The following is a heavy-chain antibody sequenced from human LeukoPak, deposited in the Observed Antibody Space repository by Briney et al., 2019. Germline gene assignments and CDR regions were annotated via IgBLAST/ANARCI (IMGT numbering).Heavy chain of an antibody. D-gene: IGHD6-13*01. J-gene: IGHJ1*01. Sequence: SETLSLTCTVSGGSISSYYWSWIRQPPEKGLEWIGYIYYSGSTNYNPSLKSRVTISADTSKNQFSLKLSSVTAADTAVYYCARFPIAAAEGYFQHWGQGTLVTVSS. CDR3: ARFPIAAAEGYFQH. V-gene: IGHV4-59*01. CDR2: IYYSGST. CDR1: GGSISSYY.